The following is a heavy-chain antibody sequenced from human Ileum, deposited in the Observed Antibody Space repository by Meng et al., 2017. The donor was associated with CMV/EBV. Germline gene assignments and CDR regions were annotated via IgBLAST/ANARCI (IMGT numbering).Heavy chain of an antibody. Sequence: SCKTSGYKFTDYGCSWVRQAPGQGLEWMGWIATFNGNTNYAQRMQGRVTMSRDTSTSTVYMELRSLRYDDTAVYYCARDWDYGDPADYWGQGTLVTVSS. CDR1: GYKFTDYG. CDR2: IATFNGNT. V-gene: IGHV1-18*01. CDR3: ARDWDYGDPADY. D-gene: IGHD4-17*01. J-gene: IGHJ4*02.